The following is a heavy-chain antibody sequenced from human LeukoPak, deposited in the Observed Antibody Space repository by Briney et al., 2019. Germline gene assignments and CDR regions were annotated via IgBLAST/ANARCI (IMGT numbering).Heavy chain of an antibody. CDR2: IYSGGST. V-gene: IGHV3-53*01. D-gene: IGHD5-24*01. CDR3: ARETLEMVLAY. CDR1: GFRVRSNY. J-gene: IGHJ4*02. Sequence: PGGSLRLSCAASGFRVRSNYMSWVRQAAGKGLEWVSAIYSGGSTYYADSVKGRFTISRDNSKNTLYLQMNSLRAEDTAVYYCARETLEMVLAYWGQGTLVTVSS.